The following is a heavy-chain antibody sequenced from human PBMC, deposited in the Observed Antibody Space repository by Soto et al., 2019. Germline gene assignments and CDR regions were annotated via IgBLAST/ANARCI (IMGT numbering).Heavy chain of an antibody. CDR2: IWYDGSNK. J-gene: IGHJ4*02. Sequence: GGSLRLSCAASGFTFSSYGMHWVRQAPGKGLEWVAVIWYDGSNKYYADSVKGRFTISRDNSKNTLYLQMNSLRAEDTAVYYCARYYYDSSGYYYYFDYWGQGTLVTVSS. CDR1: GFTFSSYG. CDR3: ARYYYDSSGYYYYFDY. V-gene: IGHV3-33*01. D-gene: IGHD3-22*01.